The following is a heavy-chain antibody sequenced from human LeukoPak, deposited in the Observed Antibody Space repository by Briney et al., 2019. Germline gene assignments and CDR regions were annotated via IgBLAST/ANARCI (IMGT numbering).Heavy chain of an antibody. CDR2: IIPILGIA. D-gene: IGHD6-19*01. CDR1: GGTFSSYA. Sequence: SVKVSCKASGGTFSSYAISWVRQAPGQGLEWMGRIIPILGIANYAQKFQGRVTITADKSTSTAYMELSSLRSEDTAVYYWASQLPYGSGWYPPLDYWGQGTLVTVSS. V-gene: IGHV1-69*04. J-gene: IGHJ4*02. CDR3: ASQLPYGSGWYPPLDY.